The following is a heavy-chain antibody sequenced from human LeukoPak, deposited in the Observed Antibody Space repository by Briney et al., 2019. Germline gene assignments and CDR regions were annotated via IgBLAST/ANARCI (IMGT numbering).Heavy chain of an antibody. CDR2: IYYSAST. V-gene: IGHV4-39*01. CDR1: GGSISSSSYY. Sequence: PSETLSLTCTVSGGSISSSSYYWGWIRQPPGKGLERIGSIYYSASTLYNPSLTSPVTISVDTSKNQLSLKLSSVTAADTAVYYCARQALGYSSVGHFDYWGQGTLVTVSS. J-gene: IGHJ4*02. D-gene: IGHD5-18*01. CDR3: ARQALGYSSVGHFDY.